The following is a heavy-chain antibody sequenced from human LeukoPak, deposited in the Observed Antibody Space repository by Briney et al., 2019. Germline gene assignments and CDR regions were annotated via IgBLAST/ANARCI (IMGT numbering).Heavy chain of an antibody. V-gene: IGHV3-30*04. CDR2: ISYDGRNK. Sequence: GGSLRLSCAASGFTFSNYAMHRVRQAPGKGLGRVSVISYDGRNKYYADSVKGRFTISRDNSKNTLYLQTNSLRAEDTALYYCARGGFNYYGSGSYYDGGTLFDYWGQGTLVIASS. CDR3: ARGGFNYYGSGSYYDGGTLFDY. J-gene: IGHJ4*02. D-gene: IGHD3-10*01. CDR1: GFTFSNYA.